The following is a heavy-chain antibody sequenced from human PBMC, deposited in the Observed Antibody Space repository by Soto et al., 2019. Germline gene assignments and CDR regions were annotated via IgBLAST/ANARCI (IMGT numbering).Heavy chain of an antibody. CDR2: IWYDGSNK. Sequence: PGGSLRLSCAASGVTFSSYGMHWVRQAPGKGLEWVAVIWYDGSNKYYADSVKGRFTISRDNSKNTLYLQMNSLRAEDTAVYYCARDLQIGGYYYDSSGYPGDYWGQGTLVTVSS. J-gene: IGHJ4*02. V-gene: IGHV3-33*01. CDR1: GVTFSSYG. CDR3: ARDLQIGGYYYDSSGYPGDY. D-gene: IGHD3-22*01.